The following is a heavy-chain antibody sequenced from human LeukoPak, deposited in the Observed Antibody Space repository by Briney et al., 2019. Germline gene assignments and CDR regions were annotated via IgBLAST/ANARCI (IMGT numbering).Heavy chain of an antibody. CDR3: ARDFGYYDSSGYPVD. V-gene: IGHV1-2*02. D-gene: IGHD3-22*01. CDR1: GYTFTGYY. CDR2: INPNSGGT. J-gene: IGHJ4*02. Sequence: ASVKVSCKASGYTFTGYYMHWVRQAPGQGLEWMGWINPNSGGTNYAQKFQGRVTMTRDTSISTAYMELSRLRSDDTAVYYCARDFGYYDSSGYPVDWGQGTLVTVSS.